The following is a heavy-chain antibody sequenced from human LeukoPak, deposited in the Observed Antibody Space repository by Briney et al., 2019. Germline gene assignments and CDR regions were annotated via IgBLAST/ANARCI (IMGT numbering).Heavy chain of an antibody. CDR1: GGSISSSSYY. CDR2: IYYSRST. CDR3: ARDPTSGRYCSGGSCPIGFDI. V-gene: IGHV4-39*07. Sequence: SETLSPTCTVSGGSISSSSYYWGWIRQPPGKGLEWIGSIYYSRSTYYNPSLKSRVTISVDTSKNQFSLKLSSVTAADTAVHYCARDPTSGRYCSGGSCPIGFDIWGQGTMVTVSS. J-gene: IGHJ3*02. D-gene: IGHD2-15*01.